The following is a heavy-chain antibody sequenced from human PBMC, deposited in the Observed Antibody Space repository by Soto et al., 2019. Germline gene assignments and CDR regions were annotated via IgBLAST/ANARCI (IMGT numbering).Heavy chain of an antibody. D-gene: IGHD2-15*01. CDR2: IYHSGST. CDR1: GGSISSSNW. CDR3: ARDHGDCSGGSCHSGYYYGMDV. V-gene: IGHV4-4*02. Sequence: ETLSLTCAVSGGSISSSNWWSCVRQPPGKGLEWIGEIYHSGSTNYNPSLKGRVTISVDKSKNQFSLKLSSVTAAETAVYYCARDHGDCSGGSCHSGYYYGMDVWGQGTTVTVSS. J-gene: IGHJ6*02.